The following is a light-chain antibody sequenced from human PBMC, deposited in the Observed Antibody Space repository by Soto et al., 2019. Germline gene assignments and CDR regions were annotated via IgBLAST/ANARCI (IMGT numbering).Light chain of an antibody. V-gene: IGLV2-14*03. Sequence: QSVLTQPASVSGSPGQSITISCTGTSSDIGAYFVSWYQQHPGKAPKLMLYDVNIRPSGVSNRFSGSKSGNTASLTISGLQAEDEADYYCTSWTTSTTMIFGGGTTVTVL. CDR2: DVN. J-gene: IGLJ2*01. CDR1: SSDIGAYF. CDR3: TSWTTSTTMI.